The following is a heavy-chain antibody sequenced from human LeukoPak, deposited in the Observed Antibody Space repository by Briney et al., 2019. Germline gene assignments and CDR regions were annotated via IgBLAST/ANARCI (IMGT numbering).Heavy chain of an antibody. J-gene: IGHJ3*02. CDR2: IYYSGST. V-gene: IGHV4-39*01. Sequence: SETLSLTCTVSGGSISSSSYYWGWIRQPPGKGLEWIGSIYYSGSTYYNPSLKSRVTISVDTSKNQFSLNLSSVTAADTAVYYCARPHAALQQLVEGEDAFDIWGQGTMVTVSS. D-gene: IGHD6-13*01. CDR1: GGSISSSSYY. CDR3: ARPHAALQQLVEGEDAFDI.